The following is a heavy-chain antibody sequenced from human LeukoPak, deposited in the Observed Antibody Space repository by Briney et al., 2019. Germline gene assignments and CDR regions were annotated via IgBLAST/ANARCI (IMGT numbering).Heavy chain of an antibody. D-gene: IGHD7-27*01. J-gene: IGHJ6*02. CDR1: GGSMSNYY. Sequence: PSETLSLTCSVSGGSMSNYYWSWIRQPPGKGLEWIGHIYSTGSTTYSPSLKSRVTISVDTSKNQFSLKLRSATAADTAVYYCARNWGTYYYYGMDVWGQGTTVTVSS. CDR2: IYSTGST. V-gene: IGHV4-59*08. CDR3: ARNWGTYYYYGMDV.